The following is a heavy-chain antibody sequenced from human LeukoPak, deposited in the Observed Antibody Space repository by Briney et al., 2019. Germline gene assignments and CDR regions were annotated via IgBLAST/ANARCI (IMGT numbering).Heavy chain of an antibody. CDR3: ASEAYCGGDCYSGRY. CDR2: IIPILGIA. V-gene: IGHV1-69*02. Sequence: ASVKVSCKASGYTFTSYYMHWVRQAPGQGLEWMGRIIPILGIANYAQKFQGRVTITADKSTSTAYMELSSLRSEDTAVYYCASEAYCGGDCYSGRYWGQGTLVTVSS. D-gene: IGHD2-21*02. CDR1: GYTFTSYY. J-gene: IGHJ4*02.